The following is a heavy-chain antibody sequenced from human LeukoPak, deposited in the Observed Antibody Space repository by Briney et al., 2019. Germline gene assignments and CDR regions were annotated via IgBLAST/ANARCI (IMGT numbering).Heavy chain of an antibody. V-gene: IGHV4-34*01. D-gene: IGHD5-18*01. CDR3: ARGGELRGYSYGYAGELFDY. Sequence: SETLSLTCAVYGGSFSGYYWSWIRQPPGKGLEWIGEINHSGSTNYNPSLTSRVTISGDTSKNQFSLKLSSVTAADTAVYYCARGGELRGYSYGYAGELFDYWGQGTLVTVSS. J-gene: IGHJ4*02. CDR2: INHSGST. CDR1: GGSFSGYY.